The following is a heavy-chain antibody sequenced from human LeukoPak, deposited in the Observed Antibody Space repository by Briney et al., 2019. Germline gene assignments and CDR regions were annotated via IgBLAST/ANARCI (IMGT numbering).Heavy chain of an antibody. CDR3: ARDPTKSDYYDSSGSFSY. CDR2: IYYSGST. CDR1: VGSICSSSYY. D-gene: IGHD3-22*01. V-gene: IGHV4-39*07. Sequence: KASETLSLTCTVSVGSICSSSYYWGWSRQPRGKGLEWIGSIYYSGSTYYNPSLKSRVTISVDTSKNQFSLKLSSVTAADTAVYYGARDPTKSDYYDSSGSFSYWGQGTLVTVSS. J-gene: IGHJ4*02.